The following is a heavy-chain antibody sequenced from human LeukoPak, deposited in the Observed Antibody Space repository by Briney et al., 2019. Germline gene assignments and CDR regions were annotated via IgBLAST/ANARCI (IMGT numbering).Heavy chain of an antibody. V-gene: IGHV3-7*01. D-gene: IGHD1-26*01. Sequence: GGSLRLSCAASGFTFSNYWMGWVRQAPGKRPEWVANMNIDGSEKYYADLVKGRFTISRDNARNSVYLQMNSLRVEDTAVYYCARDPVEWELLLDCWGQGTLVTVSS. CDR1: GFTFSNYW. J-gene: IGHJ4*02. CDR2: MNIDGSEK. CDR3: ARDPVEWELLLDC.